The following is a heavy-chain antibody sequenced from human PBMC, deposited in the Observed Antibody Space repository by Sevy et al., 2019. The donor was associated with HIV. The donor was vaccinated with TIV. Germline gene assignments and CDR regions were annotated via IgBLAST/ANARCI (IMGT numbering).Heavy chain of an antibody. J-gene: IGHJ4*02. CDR3: TTPAGYGSGSYWAY. V-gene: IGHV3-15*01. D-gene: IGHD3-10*01. Sequence: GGSLRLSCAASGFTFSNAWMSWVRQAPGKGLEWVGRIKSKTDGGTTDYAAPVKGRFTISRDDSKNTLYLQMNSLKTEDTVVYYCTTPAGYGSGSYWAYWGQGTLVTVSS. CDR2: IKSKTDGGTT. CDR1: GFTFSNAW.